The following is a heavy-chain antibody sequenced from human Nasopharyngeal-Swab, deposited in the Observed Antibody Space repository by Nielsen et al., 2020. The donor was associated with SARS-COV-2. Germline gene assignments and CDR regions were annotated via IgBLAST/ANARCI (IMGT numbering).Heavy chain of an antibody. CDR3: ARGEGVQASAYYVSSGYFPFDY. CDR2: TWYDGTDN. D-gene: IGHD3-22*01. Sequence: GESLKISCAASGFTFSTYGMHWVRQAPGKGLEWVAITWYDGTDNYYADSVKGRFTISRDNSKNTLYLQMNSLRAEDTAVYYCARGEGVQASAYYVSSGYFPFDYWGQGTLVTVSS. V-gene: IGHV3-33*01. J-gene: IGHJ4*02. CDR1: GFTFSTYG.